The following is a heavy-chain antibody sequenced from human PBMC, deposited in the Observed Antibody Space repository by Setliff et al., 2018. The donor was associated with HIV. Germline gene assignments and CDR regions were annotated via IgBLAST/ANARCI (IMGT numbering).Heavy chain of an antibody. CDR1: GFTLGSDW. D-gene: IGHD3-10*01. J-gene: IGHJ4*02. V-gene: IGHV3-7*03. CDR2: IKEDGSEK. Sequence: GGSLRLSCAASGFTLGSDWMSWVRQAPGKGLEWVASIKEDGSEKYYGDSVKGRFTISRDNAENSLFLQMNSLRAEDTAIYYCALLWPFDYWGQGALVTVPQ. CDR3: ALLWPFDY.